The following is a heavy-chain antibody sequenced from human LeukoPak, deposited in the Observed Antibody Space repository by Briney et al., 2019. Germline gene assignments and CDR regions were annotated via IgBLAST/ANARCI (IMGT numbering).Heavy chain of an antibody. D-gene: IGHD6-13*01. CDR3: ARALREYSSSWFSDF. Sequence: ASVKVSSKASGYTFRSYGISWVRQAPGQGLEWMGWISPYSGSTNYPQKFQGRVTVTTDTSTSTAYMELRSLRSDDTAVYFCARALREYSSSWFSDFWGQGTLVTVSS. J-gene: IGHJ4*02. CDR2: ISPYSGST. V-gene: IGHV1-18*01. CDR1: GYTFRSYG.